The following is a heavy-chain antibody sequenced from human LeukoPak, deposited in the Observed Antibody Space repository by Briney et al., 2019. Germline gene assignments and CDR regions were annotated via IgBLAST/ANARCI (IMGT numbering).Heavy chain of an antibody. V-gene: IGHV3-30*02. CDR3: ARAGKWTSYYYYYGMDV. J-gene: IGHJ6*02. CDR2: VRYDGSNK. Sequence: QPGGSLRLSCTASGFTFSSNGMPWVRQAPGKGLEWVAFVRYDGSNKYYTDSVKGRFTISRDNSKNTLYLQMNSLRAEDSAVYFCARAGKWTSYYYYYGMDVWGQGTTVTVSS. CDR1: GFTFSSNG. D-gene: IGHD1-26*01.